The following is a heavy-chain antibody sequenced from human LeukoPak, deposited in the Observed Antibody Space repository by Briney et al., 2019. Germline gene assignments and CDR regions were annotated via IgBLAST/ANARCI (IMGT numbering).Heavy chain of an antibody. Sequence: GGSLRLSCAASGFTFSTYGMHWVRQAPGKGLQWVAFIRYDVNNKYYEDSVKGRFTISRDSSKNTLFLQMNRLRPEDAAVYYCAKAPVTTCRGAYCYPFDYWGQGTLVTVSS. CDR3: AKAPVTTCRGAYCYPFDY. J-gene: IGHJ4*02. V-gene: IGHV3-30*02. CDR2: IRYDVNNK. D-gene: IGHD2-21*01. CDR1: GFTFSTYG.